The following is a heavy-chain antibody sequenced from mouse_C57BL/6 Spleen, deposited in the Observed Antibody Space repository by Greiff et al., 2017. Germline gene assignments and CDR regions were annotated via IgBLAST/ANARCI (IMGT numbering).Heavy chain of an antibody. D-gene: IGHD4-1*01. CDR2: IYPGGGYT. Sequence: VKLQQSGAELVRPGTSVKMSCKASGYTFTNYWIGWAKQRPGHGLEWIGDIYPGGGYTNYNEKFKGKATLTADKSSSTAYMQFSSLTSEDSAIYYCERGANWGYFDVWDTGTTVTVSS. J-gene: IGHJ1*03. CDR1: GYTFTNYW. V-gene: IGHV1-63*01. CDR3: ERGANWGYFDV.